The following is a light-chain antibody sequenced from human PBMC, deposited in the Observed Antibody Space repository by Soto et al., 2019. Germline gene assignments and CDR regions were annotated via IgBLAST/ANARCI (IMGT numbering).Light chain of an antibody. CDR2: GAA. J-gene: IGKJ4*01. CDR1: QSVSSYY. V-gene: IGKV3-20*01. Sequence: VLTHSPGTLSLSPGARATLSCRASQSVSSYYLAWYQQKPCQAPRLLIYGAANWATGIPDRFSGSGSGNHFTLTISRLEPEDSAVFYCQQYGRSLAFGGATKVQIK. CDR3: QQYGRSLA.